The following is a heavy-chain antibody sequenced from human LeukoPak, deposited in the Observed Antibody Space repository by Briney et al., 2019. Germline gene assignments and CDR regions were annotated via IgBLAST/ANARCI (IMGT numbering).Heavy chain of an antibody. CDR1: GLGYNSRA. D-gene: IGHD7-27*01. V-gene: IGHV3-7*01. CDR3: ARDSLINWGPGYYYYGMDV. Sequence: SLTPSREAPGLGYNSRARWWARHDTGKGLEWVANIKQDGSEKYYVDSVKGRFTISRDNAKNSLYLQMNSLRAEDTAVYYCARDSLINWGPGYYYYGMDVWGQGTTVTVSS. CDR2: IKQDGSEK. J-gene: IGHJ6*02.